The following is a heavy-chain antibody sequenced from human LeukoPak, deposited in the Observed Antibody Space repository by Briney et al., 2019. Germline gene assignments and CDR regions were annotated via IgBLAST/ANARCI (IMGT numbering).Heavy chain of an antibody. D-gene: IGHD6-6*01. CDR1: GFTFSTYA. CDR3: AKDLLSSFDY. Sequence: GGSLRLSCAASGFTFSTYAMSWVRQAPGKGLEWVSTIRGNDGRTYYADSVKGRFTISRDNSKNTLYLEMNSLRADDTAVYYCAKDLLSSFDYWGQGTLVTASS. CDR2: IRGNDGRT. V-gene: IGHV3-23*01. J-gene: IGHJ4*02.